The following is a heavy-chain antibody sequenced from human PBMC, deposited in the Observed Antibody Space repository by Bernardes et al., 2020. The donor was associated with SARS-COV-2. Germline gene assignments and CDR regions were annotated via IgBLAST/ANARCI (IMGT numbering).Heavy chain of an antibody. V-gene: IGHV3-23*01. CDR2: ISGIGGST. Sequence: GGSLRLSCAASGFTFSSYAMSWVRQAPGKGLAWVSAISGIGGSTYYADSVKGRFTISRDNSKNTLYLEMNSLRAEDTAVYYCAKDRRAVVTARGAFDIWGQGTMVTVSS. CDR1: GFTFSSYA. CDR3: AKDRRAVVTARGAFDI. D-gene: IGHD2-2*01. J-gene: IGHJ3*02.